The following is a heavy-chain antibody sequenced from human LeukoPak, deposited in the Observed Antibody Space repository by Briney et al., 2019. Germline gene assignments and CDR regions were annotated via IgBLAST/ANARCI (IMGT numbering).Heavy chain of an antibody. V-gene: IGHV1-69*06. CDR2: IIPIFGTA. CDR3: ASFTQLGHYYYYYYMDV. J-gene: IGHJ6*03. Sequence: SVKVSCKASGGTFSSYAISWVRQAPGQGLEWMGGIIPIFGTANYAQKFQGRVTITADKSTSTAYMELSSLRSEDTAVYYCASFTQLGHYYYYYYMDVWGKGTTVTVSS. D-gene: IGHD6-13*01. CDR1: GGTFSSYA.